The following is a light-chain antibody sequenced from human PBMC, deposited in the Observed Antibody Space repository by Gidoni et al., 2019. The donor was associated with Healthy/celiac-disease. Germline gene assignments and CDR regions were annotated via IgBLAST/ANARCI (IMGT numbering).Light chain of an antibody. J-gene: IGKJ4*01. V-gene: IGKV3-11*01. Sequence: IVLTQSPATLSLPQGERATLSCRASQSVSSNLAWYQQKPGQAPRLLIYDASNRAAGVPARFSGSGAGTDFTLTISSLEPEDFAVYYCQQRSNWPRITFGEGTKVEIK. CDR2: DAS. CDR1: QSVSSN. CDR3: QQRSNWPRIT.